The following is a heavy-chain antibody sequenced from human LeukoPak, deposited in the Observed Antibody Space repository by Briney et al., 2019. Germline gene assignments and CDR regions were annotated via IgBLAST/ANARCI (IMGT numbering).Heavy chain of an antibody. CDR1: GFTFSSYW. J-gene: IGHJ6*03. D-gene: IGHD1-26*01. CDR2: IKQDGSEK. CDR3: ARDPYSGNYGAYYYYYMDV. Sequence: GGSLRLSCAASGFTFSSYWMSWVRQAPGKGLEWVANIKQDGSEKYYVDSVKGRFTISRDNAKNSLYLQMDSLRAEDTAVYYCARDPYSGNYGAYYYYYMDVWGKGTTVTISS. V-gene: IGHV3-7*01.